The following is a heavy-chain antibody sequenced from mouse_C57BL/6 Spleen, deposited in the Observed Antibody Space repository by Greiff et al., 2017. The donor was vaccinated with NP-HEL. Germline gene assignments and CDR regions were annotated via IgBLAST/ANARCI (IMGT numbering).Heavy chain of an antibody. Sequence: QVQLQQSGAELVKPGASVKLSCKASGYTFTSYWMHWVKQRPGQGLEWIGMIHPNSGSTNYNEKFKSKATLTVDKSSSTAYMQLSSLTSEDSAVYYCASAYYSNHEGFAYWGQGTLVTVSA. CDR2: IHPNSGST. J-gene: IGHJ3*01. CDR1: GYTFTSYW. CDR3: ASAYYSNHEGFAY. V-gene: IGHV1-64*01. D-gene: IGHD2-5*01.